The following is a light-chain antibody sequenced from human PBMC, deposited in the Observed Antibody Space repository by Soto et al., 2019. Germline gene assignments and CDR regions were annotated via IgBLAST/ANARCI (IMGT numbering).Light chain of an antibody. J-gene: IGLJ2*01. CDR2: EVT. V-gene: IGLV2-8*01. Sequence: QSVLTQPPSAPGSLGQSVTISCTGTITDIGGYHYVSWYQQHPGKAPKLIIYEVTERPSGVSDRFSGSKSGNTASLTVSGLQADDEADYYCSSYSGKNNLIFGGGTKLTVL. CDR3: SSYSGKNNLI. CDR1: ITDIGGYHY.